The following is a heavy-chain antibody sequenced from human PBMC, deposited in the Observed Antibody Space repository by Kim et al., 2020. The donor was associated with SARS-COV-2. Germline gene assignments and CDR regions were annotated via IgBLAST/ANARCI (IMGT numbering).Heavy chain of an antibody. D-gene: IGHD1-26*01. J-gene: IGHJ6*02. V-gene: IGHV3-23*01. CDR2: ISGSGGST. CDR3: AKEIRVPSGSCYYYYGMDV. Sequence: GGSLRLSCAASGFTFSSYAMSWVRQAPGKGLEWVSAISGSGGSTYYADSVKGRFTISRDNSKNTLYLQMNSLRAEDTAVYYCAKEIRVPSGSCYYYYGMDVWGQGTTVTVSS. CDR1: GFTFSSYA.